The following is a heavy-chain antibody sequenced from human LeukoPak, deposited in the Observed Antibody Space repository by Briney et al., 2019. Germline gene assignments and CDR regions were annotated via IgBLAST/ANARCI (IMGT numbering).Heavy chain of an antibody. V-gene: IGHV4-34*01. CDR1: GGSFSGYY. CDR3: ARRAGMVRGVTVWFDP. Sequence: SETLSLTCAVYGGSFSGYYWTWIRQPPGKGLEWIGEINHSGMSAYDPSLKSRVIISVDTSKKQFSLKLSSVTAADTAVYYCARRAGMVRGVTVWFDPWGQGTLVTVSS. D-gene: IGHD3-10*01. CDR2: INHSGMS. J-gene: IGHJ5*02.